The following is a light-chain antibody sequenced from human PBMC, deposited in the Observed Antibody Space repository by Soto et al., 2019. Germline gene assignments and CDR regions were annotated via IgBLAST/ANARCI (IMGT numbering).Light chain of an antibody. Sequence: DIPMTQSPSSLSASVGDRVTITCRASQSISSYLNWYQQKPGKAPKLLIYAASSLQSGVPSRFSGSGSGTDFTLTISSLQPEDFATYYCQQSYSTPQTFGQGNKVEIK. CDR3: QQSYSTPQT. CDR2: AAS. V-gene: IGKV1-39*01. J-gene: IGKJ1*01. CDR1: QSISSY.